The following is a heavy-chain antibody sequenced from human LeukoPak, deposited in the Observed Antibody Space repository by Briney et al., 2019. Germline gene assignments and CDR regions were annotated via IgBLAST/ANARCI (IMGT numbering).Heavy chain of an antibody. J-gene: IGHJ6*04. CDR3: AELGITMIGGV. Sequence: GGSLRLSCAASGFPFSTYWMHWVRQVPGKGLVWVSRISSDGANANYADSVKGRFTISRDNAKNSLYLQMNSLRAEDTAVYYCAELGITMIGGVWGKGTTVTISS. CDR1: GFPFSTYW. V-gene: IGHV3-74*01. CDR2: ISSDGANA. D-gene: IGHD3-10*02.